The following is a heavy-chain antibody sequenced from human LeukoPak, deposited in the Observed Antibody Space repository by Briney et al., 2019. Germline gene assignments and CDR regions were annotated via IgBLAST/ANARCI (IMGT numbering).Heavy chain of an antibody. D-gene: IGHD6-6*01. CDR3: ARTSSSAFDI. CDR2: ISSSSSYI. V-gene: IGHV3-21*01. CDR1: GFTFDDYG. Sequence: GGSLRLSCAASGFTFDDYGMSWVRQAPGKGLEWVSSISSSSSYIYYADSVKGRFTISRDNAKNSLYLQMNSLRAEDTAVYYCARTSSSAFDIWGQGTMVTVSS. J-gene: IGHJ3*02.